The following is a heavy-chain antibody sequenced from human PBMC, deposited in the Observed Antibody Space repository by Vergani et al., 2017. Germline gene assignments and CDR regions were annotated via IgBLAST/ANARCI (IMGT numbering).Heavy chain of an antibody. CDR2: IYYSGST. Sequence: QLQLQESGPGLVKPSETLSLTCTVSGGSISTSSYYGGWIRQPPGKGLEWIGSIYYSGSTYYNPSLKSRVTISVDTSKNQFSLKLSSVTAADTAVYYCARVSVAVPDYWGQGTLVTVSS. D-gene: IGHD2-8*01. J-gene: IGHJ4*02. V-gene: IGHV4-39*07. CDR3: ARVSVAVPDY. CDR1: GGSISTSSYY.